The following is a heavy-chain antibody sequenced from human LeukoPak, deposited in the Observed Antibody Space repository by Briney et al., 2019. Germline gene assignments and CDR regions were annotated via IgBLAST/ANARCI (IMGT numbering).Heavy chain of an antibody. CDR1: GYTFTSYS. V-gene: IGHV1-18*01. J-gene: IGHJ6*03. D-gene: IGHD2-15*01. CDR2: ISAYNGNT. Sequence: ASVKVSCKASGYTFTSYSITWVRQAPGQGLEWMGWISAYNGNTNYAQKLQGRVTMTTDTSTSTAYMELRSLRSDDTAVYYCARAGGSSPYYYYYYMDVWGKGTTVTVSS. CDR3: ARAGGSSPYYYYYYMDV.